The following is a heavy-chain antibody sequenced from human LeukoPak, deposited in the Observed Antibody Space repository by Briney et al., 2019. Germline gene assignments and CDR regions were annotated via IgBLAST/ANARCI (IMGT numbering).Heavy chain of an antibody. CDR2: INSDGSNT. Sequence: PGGSLRLSCAASGFTFSSYAMHWARQAPGKGLVWVARINSDGSNTIYADSVKGRFTISRDNTKNTLYLQMNSLRAEDTAVYYCASGVTIWLGNAFDIWGQGTMVTVS. CDR3: ASGVTIWLGNAFDI. CDR1: GFTFSSYA. D-gene: IGHD3-3*01. V-gene: IGHV3-74*01. J-gene: IGHJ3*02.